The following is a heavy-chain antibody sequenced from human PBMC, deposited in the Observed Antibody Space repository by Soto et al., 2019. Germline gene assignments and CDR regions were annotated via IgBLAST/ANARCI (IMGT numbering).Heavy chain of an antibody. J-gene: IGHJ4*02. CDR3: ARERRRSSGPLGPFDY. Sequence: QVQLVQSGAEVKKPGSSVKVSCKASGGTFSSYAISWVRQAPGQGLEWMGGIIPIFGTANYAQKFQGRVTITADESTSTAYMERRSLRSEDPAVYYCARERRRSSGPLGPFDYWGQGTLVTVSS. V-gene: IGHV1-69*12. D-gene: IGHD6-6*01. CDR1: GGTFSSYA. CDR2: IIPIFGTA.